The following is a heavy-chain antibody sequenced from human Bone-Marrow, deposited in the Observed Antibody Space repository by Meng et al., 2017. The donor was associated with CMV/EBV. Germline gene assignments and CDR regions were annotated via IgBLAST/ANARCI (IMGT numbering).Heavy chain of an antibody. CDR2: IKGEGSEK. Sequence: GGPLRLSCTAPGITFGSSWMSWVRQAPGKGLEWGAKIKGEGSEKYYVDSVKGRFTIPRDKAKNSVYLQMNSLRAEDTAVYYCARGGVTYYEFWSGAFGMDVWGQGTTVTVSS. D-gene: IGHD3-3*01. CDR1: GITFGSSW. CDR3: ARGGVTYYEFWSGAFGMDV. J-gene: IGHJ6*02. V-gene: IGHV3-7*01.